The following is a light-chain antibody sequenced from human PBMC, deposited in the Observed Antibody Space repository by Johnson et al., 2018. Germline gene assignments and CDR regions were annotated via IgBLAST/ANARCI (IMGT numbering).Light chain of an antibody. Sequence: QSVLTQPPSVSAAPGQKVTISCSGSSSNIGNNYVSWYQQLPGTAPKLLIYENNKRPSGIPDRFSGSKSGTSAPLAITGLPTGDEADYYCGTWDSSLSAGNVFGTGTKVTVL. J-gene: IGLJ1*01. V-gene: IGLV1-51*02. CDR2: ENN. CDR1: SSNIGNNY. CDR3: GTWDSSLSAGNV.